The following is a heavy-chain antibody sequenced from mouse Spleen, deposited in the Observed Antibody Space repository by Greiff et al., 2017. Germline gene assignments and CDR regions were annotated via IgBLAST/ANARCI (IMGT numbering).Heavy chain of an antibody. CDR3: ARNDGYYGAMDY. D-gene: IGHD2-3*01. V-gene: IGHV3-8*01. CDR1: GYSITSYY. CDR2: ISYSGST. Sequence: EVQLQESGPGLAKPSQTLSLTCSVTGYSITSYYWNWIRKFPGNKLEYMGYISYSGSTYYNPSLKSRISITRDTSKNQYYLQLNSVTTEDTATYYCARNDGYYGAMDYWGQGTSVTVSS. J-gene: IGHJ4*01.